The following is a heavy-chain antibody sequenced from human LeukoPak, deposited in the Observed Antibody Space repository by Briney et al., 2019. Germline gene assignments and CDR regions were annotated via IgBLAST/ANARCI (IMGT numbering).Heavy chain of an antibody. CDR1: GFTFSTSW. D-gene: IGHD5-18*01. CDR3: ATSYSYAFDC. V-gene: IGHV3-7*01. J-gene: IGHJ4*02. Sequence: GGSLRFSCAASGFTFSTSWMTWVRQAPGKGLEWVANIKPDGSVQHYVDSVTGRFTISRDNGKNSVYLQMNSLRAEDTAVYYCATSYSYAFDCGGQGTLVTVSS. CDR2: IKPDGSVQ.